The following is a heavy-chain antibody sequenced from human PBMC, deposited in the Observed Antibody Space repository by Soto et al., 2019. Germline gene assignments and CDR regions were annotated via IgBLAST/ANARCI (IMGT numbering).Heavy chain of an antibody. CDR2: ISDSGGTT. Sequence: PGRSLRLSCAASGFTFSNCAMSWVRQEAGRKLEWGVAISDSGGTTYYADSVKGRFTISRDNSKNTLYLQLNSLRAEDTAVYYCARVVQSYYYFDYWGQGTLVTVSS. CDR1: GFTFSNCA. D-gene: IGHD1-1*01. V-gene: IGHV3-23*01. J-gene: IGHJ4*02. CDR3: ARVVQSYYYFDY.